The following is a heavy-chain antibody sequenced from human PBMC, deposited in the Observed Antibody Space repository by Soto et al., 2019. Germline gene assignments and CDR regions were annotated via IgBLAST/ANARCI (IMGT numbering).Heavy chain of an antibody. Sequence: ASVKVSCKASGYTFTGYYMHWVRQAPGQGLEWMGWINPNSGGTNYAQKFQGWVTMTRDTSISTAYMELSRLRSDDTAVYYCARLRIDYGGTPSYGMDVWGQGTMVTVSS. CDR3: ARLRIDYGGTPSYGMDV. J-gene: IGHJ6*02. CDR1: GYTFTGYY. D-gene: IGHD4-17*01. CDR2: INPNSGGT. V-gene: IGHV1-2*04.